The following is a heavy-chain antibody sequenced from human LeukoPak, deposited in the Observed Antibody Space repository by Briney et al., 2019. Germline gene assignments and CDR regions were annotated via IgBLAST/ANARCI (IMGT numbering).Heavy chain of an antibody. CDR2: ISYDGSNK. J-gene: IGHJ4*02. V-gene: IGHV3-30-3*01. CDR3: ARSACSGGSCLDY. D-gene: IGHD2-15*01. Sequence: GGSLRLSCAASGFTFSSYSMHWVRQAPGKGLEWVALISYDGSNKYYADSVKGRFTISRDNSKNTLYLQMNSLRPEDTAVYYCARSACSGGSCLDYWGQGTLVTVSS. CDR1: GFTFSSYS.